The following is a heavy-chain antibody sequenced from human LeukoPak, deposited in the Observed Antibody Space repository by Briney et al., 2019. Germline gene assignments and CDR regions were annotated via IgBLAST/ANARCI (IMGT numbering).Heavy chain of an antibody. J-gene: IGHJ6*03. CDR1: GDSISNHY. Sequence: ASETLSLTCTVSGDSISNHYWSWIRQPPGKGLERIGNIYYSGDTNYNASLKSRVTISVDTSKNQFSLKLSSVTAADTAVYYCARTGSSWHESYYYYMDVWGKGTTVTVSS. CDR3: ARTGSSWHESYYYYMDV. V-gene: IGHV4-59*08. CDR2: IYYSGDT. D-gene: IGHD6-13*01.